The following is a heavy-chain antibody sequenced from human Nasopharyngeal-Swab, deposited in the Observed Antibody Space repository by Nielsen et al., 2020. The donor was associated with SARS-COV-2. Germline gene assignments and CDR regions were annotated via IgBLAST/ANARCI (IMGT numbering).Heavy chain of an antibody. V-gene: IGHV4-59*01. Sequence: SETLSLTCTVSGGSISSYYWSWIRQPPGKGLEWIGYIYYSGSTNYNPSLKSRATISVDTSKNQFSLKLSSVTAADTAVYYCARSPTWIQLWYYFDYWGQGTLVTVSS. CDR2: IYYSGST. CDR1: GGSISSYY. J-gene: IGHJ4*02. D-gene: IGHD5-18*01. CDR3: ARSPTWIQLWYYFDY.